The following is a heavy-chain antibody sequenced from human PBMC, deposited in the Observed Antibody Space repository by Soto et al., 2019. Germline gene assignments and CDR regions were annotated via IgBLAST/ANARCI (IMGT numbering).Heavy chain of an antibody. CDR1: GFIFSSYG. CDR3: ARDLDYVGPYCLLCYYYGMDV. Sequence: PGGSPRLSCAASGFIFSSYGMHWVRQAPGKGLEWVAVIWYDGSNEYYADSVKGRFTISRDNSKNTLYLQMNSLRAEDTAVYYCARDLDYVGPYCLLCYYYGMDVWGQGTTVTVSS. CDR2: IWYDGSNE. J-gene: IGHJ6*02. V-gene: IGHV3-33*01. D-gene: IGHD4-17*01.